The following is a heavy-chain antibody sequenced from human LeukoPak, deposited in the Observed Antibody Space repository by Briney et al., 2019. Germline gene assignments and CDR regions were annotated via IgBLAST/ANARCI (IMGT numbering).Heavy chain of an antibody. Sequence: GGSLRLSCAASGFTFSTYWMSWVRQAPGKGLEWVANIKQDGSDKYYVDSVKGRFTISRDNAKNSLFLQMNSLRAGDTAVYYCARVRCSSNSCFPDYWGQGTLVTVSS. CDR1: GFTFSTYW. D-gene: IGHD2-2*01. J-gene: IGHJ4*02. V-gene: IGHV3-7*01. CDR3: ARVRCSSNSCFPDY. CDR2: IKQDGSDK.